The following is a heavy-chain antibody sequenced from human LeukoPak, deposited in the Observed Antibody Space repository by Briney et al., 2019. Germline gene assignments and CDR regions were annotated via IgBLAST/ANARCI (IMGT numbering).Heavy chain of an antibody. CDR1: GGSFSGYY. D-gene: IGHD5-24*01. J-gene: IGHJ4*02. V-gene: IGHV4-34*01. CDR3: ARGRDGYNGPVDY. CDR2: INRSGST. Sequence: SETLSLTCAVYGGSFSGYYWSWIRQPPGKGLEWIGEINRSGSTNYNPSLKSRVTISVDTSKNQFSLKLSSVTAADTAVYYCARGRDGYNGPVDYWGQGTLVTVSS.